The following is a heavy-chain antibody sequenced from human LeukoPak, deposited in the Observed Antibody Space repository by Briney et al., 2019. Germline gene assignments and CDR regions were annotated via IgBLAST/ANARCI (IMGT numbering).Heavy chain of an antibody. V-gene: IGHV3-49*04. D-gene: IGHD2-21*01. J-gene: IGHJ4*02. CDR3: TRERLRGDSDC. CDR2: IRNKAYGGTT. Sequence: GGSLRLSCTTSGFTFGDYAMSWVRQAPGKGLEWVGFIRNKAYGGTTEYAASVKGRFTISRDNSKNIAYLQMNSLKTEDTAVYYCTRERLRGDSDCWGQGTLVTVSS. CDR1: GFTFGDYA.